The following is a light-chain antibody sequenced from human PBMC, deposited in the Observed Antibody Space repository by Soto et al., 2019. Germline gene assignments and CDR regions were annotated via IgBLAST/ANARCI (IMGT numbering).Light chain of an antibody. CDR3: QQYGSSPPLT. J-gene: IGKJ4*01. CDR2: GAS. V-gene: IGKV3-20*01. CDR1: QSVSSSY. Sequence: EIVLTQSPGTLSLSPGERATLSCRASQSVSSSYLAWYQQKPGQAPRLLIYGASSRATGIPDRFSGSGSGTVFTLTISRLEPEYFAVYYCQQYGSSPPLTCGGGTKVEIK.